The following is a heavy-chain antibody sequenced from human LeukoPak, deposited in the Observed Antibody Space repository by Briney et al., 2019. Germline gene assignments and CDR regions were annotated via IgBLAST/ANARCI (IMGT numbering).Heavy chain of an antibody. D-gene: IGHD6-13*01. Sequence: PGGSLRLSCAASGFTVSSNFLSWVRQAPGKGLEWVSVIYSGGSTYYADSVKGRFTISRDNSKHTLYLQMNSLRAEDTAVYYCARVGGSSWYDYYYYGMDAWGKGTTVTVSS. CDR1: GFTVSSNF. CDR2: IYSGGST. V-gene: IGHV3-53*01. CDR3: ARVGGSSWYDYYYYGMDA. J-gene: IGHJ6*04.